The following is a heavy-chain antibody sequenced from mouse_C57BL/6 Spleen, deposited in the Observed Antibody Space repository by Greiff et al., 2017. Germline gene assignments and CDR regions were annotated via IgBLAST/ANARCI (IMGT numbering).Heavy chain of an antibody. CDR1: GYTFTSYW. CDR2: IDPSDSYT. D-gene: IGHD1-1*02. CDR3: ARWWSYDHWYFDV. V-gene: IGHV1-69*01. J-gene: IGHJ1*03. Sequence: VKQSCKASGYTFTSYWMHWVKQRPGQGLEWLGEIDPSDSYTNYNQKFKGKSTLTVDKSSSTAYMQLSSLTSEDSAVYYCARWWSYDHWYFDVWGTGTTGTVSS.